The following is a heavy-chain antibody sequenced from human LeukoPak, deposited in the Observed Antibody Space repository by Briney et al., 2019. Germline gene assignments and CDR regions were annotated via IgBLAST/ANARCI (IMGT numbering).Heavy chain of an antibody. J-gene: IGHJ5*02. CDR2: VNESGGT. CDR3: ARGQGATVPQVGKNWFDP. CDR1: IDSFSNYH. D-gene: IGHD1-26*01. V-gene: IGHV4-34*01. Sequence: PSETLSLTCAVYIDSFSNYHWNWIRQTPAKGMEWIGEVNESGGTNISPPLRSRVILSVDTSKNQFSLKLISATVADTAIYYCARGQGATVPQVGKNWFDPWGQGTRVTVSS.